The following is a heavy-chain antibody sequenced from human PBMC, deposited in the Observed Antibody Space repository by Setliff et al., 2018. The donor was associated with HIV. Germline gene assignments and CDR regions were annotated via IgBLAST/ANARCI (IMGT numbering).Heavy chain of an antibody. CDR2: IYSGGDT. D-gene: IGHD3-16*01. J-gene: IGHJ4*02. V-gene: IGHV3-66*02. Sequence: GGSLRLSCAASGFTVSTYYMSWVRQAPGKGLEWISTIYSGGDTYHADSVKGRVTLSRDNSKNTLYLQMNSLRPEDTAVYYCASRPPYEKYLAVFDYWGQGTLVTVSS. CDR3: ASRPPYEKYLAVFDY. CDR1: GFTVSTYY.